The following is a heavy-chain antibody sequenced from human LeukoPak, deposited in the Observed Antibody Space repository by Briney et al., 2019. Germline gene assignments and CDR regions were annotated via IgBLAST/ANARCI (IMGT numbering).Heavy chain of an antibody. CDR1: GGTFSGYA. D-gene: IGHD2-2*01. CDR3: AREGVSCSGTSCYYYYMDV. CDR2: ITPIFGTA. J-gene: IGHJ6*03. V-gene: IGHV1-69*05. Sequence: SVKVSCKASGGTFSGYAITWGRQAPGQGLGGLGGITPIFGTANYTQKFQGRVTITTDESTSTAYMELSSLRSEDTAVYYCAREGVSCSGTSCYYYYMDVWGKGTTVTVSS.